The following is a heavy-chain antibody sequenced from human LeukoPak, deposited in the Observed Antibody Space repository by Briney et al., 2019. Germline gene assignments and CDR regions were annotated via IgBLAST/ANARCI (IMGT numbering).Heavy chain of an antibody. Sequence: GGALRLSCAASGFTFRSYSMKWVRQAPGKGLEWVSYISSSSSTIYYADSVKGRFTISRDNAKNSLYLQMNSLRAEDTAVYYCARGGTYYNEAFDIWGQGTMVTVSS. CDR3: ARGGTYYNEAFDI. CDR1: GFTFRSYS. J-gene: IGHJ3*02. V-gene: IGHV3-48*01. CDR2: ISSSSSTI. D-gene: IGHD1-26*01.